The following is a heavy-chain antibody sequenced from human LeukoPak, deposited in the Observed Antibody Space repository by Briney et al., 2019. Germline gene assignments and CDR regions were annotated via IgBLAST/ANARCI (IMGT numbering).Heavy chain of an antibody. Sequence: GGSLRLSCAASGFPFIYYWMTWVRQAPGKGLEWLASIKQDGGEIYCVDSVKCRFTSSRDTAKNSLYLQMNSLRVEDTAVSYCARGADCRSTSCYSDYPRNNWFDPWGQGTLVTVSS. CDR1: GFPFIYYW. CDR3: ARGADCRSTSCYSDYPRNNWFDP. CDR2: IKQDGGEI. J-gene: IGHJ5*02. V-gene: IGHV3-7*01. D-gene: IGHD2-2*01.